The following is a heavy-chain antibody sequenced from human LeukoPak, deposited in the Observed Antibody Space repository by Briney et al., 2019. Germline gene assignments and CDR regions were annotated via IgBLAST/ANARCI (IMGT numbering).Heavy chain of an antibody. Sequence: PSETLSLTCTVSGGSISSYYWSWIRQPPGKGLEWIGYIYYSGSTNYNPSLKSRVTISVDTSKNQFSLKLSSVTAADTAVYYCARDLSEKGYFDYWGQGTLVTVSS. CDR1: GGSISSYY. CDR2: IYYSGST. CDR3: ARDLSEKGYFDY. J-gene: IGHJ4*02. V-gene: IGHV4-59*12.